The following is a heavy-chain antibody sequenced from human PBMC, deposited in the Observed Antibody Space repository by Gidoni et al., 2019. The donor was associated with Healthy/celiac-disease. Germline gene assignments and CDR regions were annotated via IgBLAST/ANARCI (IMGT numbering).Heavy chain of an antibody. CDR3: ARGAVGATLDY. CDR2: FSSSGSTI. CDR1: GFTFSSYE. V-gene: IGHV3-48*03. Sequence: EVQLVESGGGLVQPGGSLRLSCSASGFTFSSYEMNWVRQAPGKGLEWVSYFSSSGSTIYYAASVKGRCKIYRDNAKNSLYLQMNRLRAEETAVYYCARGAVGATLDYWGQGTLVNVSS. J-gene: IGHJ4*02. D-gene: IGHD1-26*01.